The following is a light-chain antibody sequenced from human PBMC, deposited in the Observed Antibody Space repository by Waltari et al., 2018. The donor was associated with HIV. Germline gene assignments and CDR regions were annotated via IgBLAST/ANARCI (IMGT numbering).Light chain of an antibody. Sequence: QSALTQPRSVSGSPGQSVTISCTGTSTDVGGYNFVSWYQQHPGKAPKLMIYDVTKRPSGVPDRFSGSKSGNTASLTLSGLQADDEADYYCCSYAGTYTVFGGGTKLTVL. V-gene: IGLV2-11*01. J-gene: IGLJ2*01. CDR1: STDVGGYNF. CDR2: DVT. CDR3: CSYAGTYTV.